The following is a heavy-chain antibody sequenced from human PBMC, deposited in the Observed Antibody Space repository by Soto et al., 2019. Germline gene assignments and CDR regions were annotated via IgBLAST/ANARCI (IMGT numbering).Heavy chain of an antibody. J-gene: IGHJ4*02. V-gene: IGHV1-3*05. Sequence: QVQLVQSGAEEKKPGASVKLSCKASGYTFSRYAIHWVRQAPGQSLEWMGWINPGNGNTDYSQNFQGRVTITMDTSATTADVDLSSLRSEDTAVYYCVRVDFDASYCHFGYYWGQGTLVTVSS. D-gene: IGHD3-9*01. CDR3: VRVDFDASYCHFGYY. CDR2: INPGNGNT. CDR1: GYTFSRYA.